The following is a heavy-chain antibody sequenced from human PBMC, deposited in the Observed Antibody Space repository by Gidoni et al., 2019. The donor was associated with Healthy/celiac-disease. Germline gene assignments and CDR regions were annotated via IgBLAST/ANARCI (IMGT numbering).Heavy chain of an antibody. D-gene: IGHD3-3*01. Sequence: QVQLQESGPGLVKPSQPLSLTCTVSGGSISSGGYSWSWIGQHPGKGLAWIGYIYYSGSTYYNPSLKSRVTITVETSKNKFPRKRSSVTAADPAVNYCGRGGGGEYYDFWSGYFWFDPWGQGTLVTVSS. J-gene: IGHJ5*02. CDR2: IYYSGST. CDR1: GGSISSGGYS. V-gene: IGHV4-31*03. CDR3: GRGGGGEYYDFWSGYFWFDP.